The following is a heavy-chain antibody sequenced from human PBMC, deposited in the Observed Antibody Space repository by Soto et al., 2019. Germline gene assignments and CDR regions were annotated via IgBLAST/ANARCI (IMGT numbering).Heavy chain of an antibody. D-gene: IGHD5-18*01. CDR2: FYHSGNS. J-gene: IGHJ6*01. Sequence: SETLSLTCSVTGGSIRSYYWSWIRQSPGKGLGWIGYFYHSGNSNYNPSLKSRVTISVDTSKNQLSLSLRPVTAADTAVYFCARISSVDPYGYVNGGLVDWGQETTVTVSS. CDR1: GGSIRSYY. V-gene: IGHV4-59*01. CDR3: ARISSVDPYGYVNGGLVD.